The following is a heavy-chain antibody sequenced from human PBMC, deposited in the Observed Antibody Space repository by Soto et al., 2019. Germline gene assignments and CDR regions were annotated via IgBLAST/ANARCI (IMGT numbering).Heavy chain of an antibody. CDR2: IYYSGST. CDR3: ARRHSSGWYFDY. CDR1: GGSISSYY. D-gene: IGHD6-19*01. J-gene: IGHJ4*02. Sequence: SETLSLTCTVSGGSISSYYWSWIRQPPGKGLEWIGYIYYSGSTNYNPSLKSRVTISVDTSKNQFSLKLSSVTAADTAVYYCARRHSSGWYFDYWGKGTLVTVS. V-gene: IGHV4-59*08.